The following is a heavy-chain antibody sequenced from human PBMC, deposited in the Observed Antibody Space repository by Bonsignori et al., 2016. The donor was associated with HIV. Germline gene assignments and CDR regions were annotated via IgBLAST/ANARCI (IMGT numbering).Heavy chain of an antibody. J-gene: IGHJ4*02. D-gene: IGHD1-26*01. CDR2: ISSSGSTI. Sequence: WIRQPPGKGLEWVSYISSSGSTIYYADSVKGRFTISRDNAKNSLYLQMNSLRAEDTAVYYCASKKWELPNGWGQGTLVTVSS. CDR3: ASKKWELPNG. V-gene: IGHV3-48*03.